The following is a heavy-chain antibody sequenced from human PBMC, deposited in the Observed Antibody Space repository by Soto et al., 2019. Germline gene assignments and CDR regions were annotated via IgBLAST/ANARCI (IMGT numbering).Heavy chain of an antibody. V-gene: IGHV3-33*01. CDR3: ARDEVWGTPRFYFRF. D-gene: IGHD3-16*01. Sequence: QVQLRESGGGVGQPGRSLRISCEASGFTFSSYGMHWVRQAPGKGLEWVAVIWQDGTTEEYAESVKGRFKISRDDSKKMVFLELNNLQAEDTAVYYFARDEVWGTPRFYFRFWGQGIRVIVSS. CDR2: IWQDGTTE. J-gene: IGHJ4*02. CDR1: GFTFSSYG.